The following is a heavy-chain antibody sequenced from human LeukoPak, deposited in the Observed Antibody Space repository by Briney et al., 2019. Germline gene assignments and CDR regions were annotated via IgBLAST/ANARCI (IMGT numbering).Heavy chain of an antibody. J-gene: IGHJ3*02. CDR3: ARAQYFDWLRCAFDI. CDR2: VFYSGST. Sequence: PSETLSLTCTVSGGPIITSNYFWGWLRQPPGKGLEWIGTVFYSGSTYYNPSLKSRVTISVDPSKNQFSLSLSSVTAADTAVYYCARAQYFDWLRCAFDIWGQGTMVTVSS. D-gene: IGHD3-9*01. V-gene: IGHV4-39*07. CDR1: GGPIITSNYF.